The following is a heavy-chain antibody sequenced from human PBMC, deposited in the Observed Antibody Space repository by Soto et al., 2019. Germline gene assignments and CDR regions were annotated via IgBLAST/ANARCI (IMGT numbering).Heavy chain of an antibody. V-gene: IGHV2-70*01. Sequence: SGPTLVNPTETLTLTCTFSGFPITSPGMSVSWIRQPPGRALEWLALIQRYDDDKYYSTPLKTRLTIAIYTRKNQVDLTMSNMDAADTATYYCARSIRGPRKFNGMDVWGQGTMVTVSS. D-gene: IGHD1-20*01. CDR3: ARSIRGPRKFNGMDV. J-gene: IGHJ6*02. CDR1: GFPITSPGMS. CDR2: IQRYDDDK.